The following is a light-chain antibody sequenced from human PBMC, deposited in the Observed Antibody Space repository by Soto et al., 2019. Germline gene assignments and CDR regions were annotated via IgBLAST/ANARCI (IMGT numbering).Light chain of an antibody. CDR2: ENS. CDR3: QSSGRGLSGYV. CDR1: SSNIGADYD. V-gene: IGLV1-40*01. Sequence: QSVLTQPPSVSGAPGQRVTISCTGSSSNIGADYDVHWYQQLPGAAPKLLIYENSNRPSGVPDRFSGSKSGTSASLAIIGLKAEDAAYYYCQSSGRGLSGYVFGTGTKLTVL. J-gene: IGLJ1*01.